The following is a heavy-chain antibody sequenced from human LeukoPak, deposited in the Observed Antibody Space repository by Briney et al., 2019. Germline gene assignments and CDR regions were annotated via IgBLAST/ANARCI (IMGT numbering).Heavy chain of an antibody. J-gene: IGHJ6*02. CDR2: ISGSGGST. CDR3: ARDGRPDIVVVPAAPYYYYGMDV. Sequence: GGSLRLSCAASGFTFSSYAMGWVRQAPGKGLEWVSAISGSGGSTYYADSVKGRFTISRDNSKNTLYLQMNSLRAEDTAVYYCARDGRPDIVVVPAAPYYYYGMDVWGQGTTVTVSS. CDR1: GFTFSSYA. V-gene: IGHV3-23*01. D-gene: IGHD2-2*01.